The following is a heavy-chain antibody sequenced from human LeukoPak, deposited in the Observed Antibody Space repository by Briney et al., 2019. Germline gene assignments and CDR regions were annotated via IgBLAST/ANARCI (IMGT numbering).Heavy chain of an antibody. CDR1: GGTFSSYA. D-gene: IGHD1-26*01. J-gene: IGHJ5*02. V-gene: IGHV1-69*01. Sequence: GSSVKVSCKASGGTFSSYAISWVRQAPGQGLEWMGGIIPIFGTANYAQKFQGRVTITADESTSTAYMELSSLRSEDTAVYYCARVQVGEIRGGFDPWGQGTLVTVSS. CDR2: IIPIFGTA. CDR3: ARVQVGEIRGGFDP.